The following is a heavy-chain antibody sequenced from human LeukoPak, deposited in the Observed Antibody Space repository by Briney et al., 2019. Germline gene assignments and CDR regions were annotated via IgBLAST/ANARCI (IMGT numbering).Heavy chain of an antibody. CDR2: IYYSGST. J-gene: IGHJ6*03. V-gene: IGHV4-59*01. Sequence: SETLSLTCTVSGDSISSYYWSWIRQPPGKGLEWIGYIYYSGSTNYNPSLKSRVTISVDTSKNQFSLKLSSVTAADTAVYYCARSGYDFWSGYYGGTSNMDVWGKGTTVTVSS. CDR1: GDSISSYY. D-gene: IGHD3-3*01. CDR3: ARSGYDFWSGYYGGTSNMDV.